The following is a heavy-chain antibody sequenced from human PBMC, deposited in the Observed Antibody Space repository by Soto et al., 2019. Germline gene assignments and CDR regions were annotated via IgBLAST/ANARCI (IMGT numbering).Heavy chain of an antibody. Sequence: SETLSLTCTVSGGSISSYYWSWIRQPPGKGLEWIGYIYYSGSTNYNPSLKSRVTISVDTSKNQFSLKLSSVTAADTAVYYCARVRDDILTGLIGAFDFRGQGSMVTVSS. CDR3: ARVRDDILTGLIGAFDF. D-gene: IGHD3-9*01. V-gene: IGHV4-59*12. CDR1: GGSISSYY. CDR2: IYYSGST. J-gene: IGHJ3*01.